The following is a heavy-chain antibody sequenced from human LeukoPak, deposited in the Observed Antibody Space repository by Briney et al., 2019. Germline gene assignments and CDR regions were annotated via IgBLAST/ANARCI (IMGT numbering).Heavy chain of an antibody. CDR1: GGSLSGYY. D-gene: IGHD1-1*01. Sequence: SETLSLTCTVSGGSLSGYYWSWIRQPPGKGLEWIGYIDYSGSTNYNPSLKSHFSISVDTSKNQFSLKLSSVTAADTAVYYCAREKTGNFDYWGLGTLVTVSS. J-gene: IGHJ4*02. CDR2: IDYSGST. CDR3: AREKTGNFDY. V-gene: IGHV4-59*12.